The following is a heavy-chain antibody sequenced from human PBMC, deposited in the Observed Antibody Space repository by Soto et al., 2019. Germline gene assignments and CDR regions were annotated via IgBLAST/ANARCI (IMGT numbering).Heavy chain of an antibody. CDR3: ARVGKIAVAGTRGYFDY. V-gene: IGHV6-1*01. J-gene: IGHJ4*02. CDR2: TYYRSKWYN. D-gene: IGHD6-19*01. Sequence: PSQTLSLTCAISGDSVSSNSAAWNWIRQSPSRGLEWLGRTYYRSKWYNDYAVSVKSRITINPDTSKNQFSLQLNSVTPEDTAVYYCARVGKIAVAGTRGYFDYWGQGTLVTVSS. CDR1: GDSVSSNSAA.